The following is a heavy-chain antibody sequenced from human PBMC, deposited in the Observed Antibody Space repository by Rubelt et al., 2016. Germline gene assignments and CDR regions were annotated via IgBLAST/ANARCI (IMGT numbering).Heavy chain of an antibody. Sequence: EVQLVQSGAEVKKPGESLKIPCKGSGYSFTSYWIGWVRQMPGKGLEWMGIIYPGDSDTRYSPSCQGQVTISADKAISTAYLQGSSRKASDTAMYYCARVTTVTNDNWFDPWGQGTLVTVSS. CDR1: GYSFTSYW. CDR2: IYPGDSDT. D-gene: IGHD4-17*01. CDR3: ARVTTVTNDNWFDP. V-gene: IGHV5-51*01. J-gene: IGHJ5*02.